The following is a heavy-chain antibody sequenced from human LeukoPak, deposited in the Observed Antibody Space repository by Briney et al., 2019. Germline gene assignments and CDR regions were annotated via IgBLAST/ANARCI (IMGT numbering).Heavy chain of an antibody. CDR1: GYTFTNFD. J-gene: IGHJ4*02. Sequence: ASVKVSCKASGYTFTNFDANWVRQATGQGLEWMGWMNPNNAATGYAQKFRGRVTFTRDTSVATAYMELSSLTSEDTAVYYCARSGAGDERIGVDNWGQGTLVTVSS. D-gene: IGHD3-10*01. V-gene: IGHV1-8*01. CDR3: ARSGAGDERIGVDN. CDR2: MNPNNAAT.